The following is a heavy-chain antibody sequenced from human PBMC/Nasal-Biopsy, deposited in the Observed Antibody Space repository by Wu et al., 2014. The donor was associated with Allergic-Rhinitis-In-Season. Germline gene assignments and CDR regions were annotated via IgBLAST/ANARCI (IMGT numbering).Heavy chain of an antibody. CDR3: ARQEKYGNYNLDC. V-gene: IGHV3-30*04. J-gene: IGHJ4*02. D-gene: IGHD1-7*01. CDR2: VYSREGNE. CDR1: GFSSVHTL. Sequence: LRLSCAASGFSSVHTLSTGSARLQARGWSGWELVYSREGNEHYADSVKGRFTIFRDNSKSTLYLQMNSLKPEDTALYYCARQEKYGNYNLDCWGQGTLVTVSS.